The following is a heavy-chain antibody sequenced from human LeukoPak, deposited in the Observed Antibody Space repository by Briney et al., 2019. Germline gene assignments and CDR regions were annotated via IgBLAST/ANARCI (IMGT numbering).Heavy chain of an antibody. D-gene: IGHD5-18*01. CDR3: AREGRGYSYAFEY. Sequence: PGGSLRLSCAASGFTFSNYWMHWVRHAPGKGLVWVSRINSDGSSTIYADSVKGRFTISRDNGQNTLYLQMNSLRAEDTAVYYCAREGRGYSYAFEYWGQGTLVTVSS. CDR2: INSDGSST. V-gene: IGHV3-74*01. J-gene: IGHJ4*02. CDR1: GFTFSNYW.